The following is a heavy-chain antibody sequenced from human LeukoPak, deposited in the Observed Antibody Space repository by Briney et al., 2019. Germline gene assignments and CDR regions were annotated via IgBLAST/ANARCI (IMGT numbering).Heavy chain of an antibody. J-gene: IGHJ4*02. Sequence: SETLSLTCTVSGGSISSGGYYWSWIRQHPGKGLEWIGYIYYSGSTYYNPSLKSRVTISVDTSKNQFSLKLSSVTAADTAVYYCARLCSGGSCMDYWGQGTLVTVSS. CDR2: IYYSGST. CDR1: GGSISSGGYY. D-gene: IGHD2-15*01. V-gene: IGHV4-31*03. CDR3: ARLCSGGSCMDY.